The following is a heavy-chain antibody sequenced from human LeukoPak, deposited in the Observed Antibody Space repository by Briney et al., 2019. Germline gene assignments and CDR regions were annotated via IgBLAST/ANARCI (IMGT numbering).Heavy chain of an antibody. V-gene: IGHV1-69*13. Sequence: SVKVSCKTSGGTFSSYAISWVRQAPGQGLEWMGGIIPIFGTANYAQKFQGRVTITADESASTAYMELSSLRSEDTAVYYCARVVYYYDSSGYYFDYWGQGTLVTVSS. D-gene: IGHD3-22*01. CDR3: ARVVYYYDSSGYYFDY. J-gene: IGHJ4*02. CDR1: GGTFSSYA. CDR2: IIPIFGTA.